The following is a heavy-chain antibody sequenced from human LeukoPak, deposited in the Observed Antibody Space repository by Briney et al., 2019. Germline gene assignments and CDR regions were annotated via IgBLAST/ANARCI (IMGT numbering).Heavy chain of an antibody. CDR2: IYLSGST. J-gene: IGHJ5*02. D-gene: IGHD5-12*01. CDR3: AGDPSGNDSGWFDP. V-gene: IGHV4-30-2*01. CDR1: GGSISSGDYS. Sequence: PSETLPLTCAVSGGSISSGDYSWGWIRQPPGKGLEWIGYIYLSGSTFYNPSLQSRVTISLDVSKNQFSLRLSSVTAADTAVYFCAGDPSGNDSGWFDPWGQGTLVTVSS.